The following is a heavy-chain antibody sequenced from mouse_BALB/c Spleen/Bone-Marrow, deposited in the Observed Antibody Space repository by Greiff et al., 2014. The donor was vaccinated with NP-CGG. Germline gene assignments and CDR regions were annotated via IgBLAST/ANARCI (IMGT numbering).Heavy chain of an antibody. V-gene: IGHV1-14*01. CDR3: ASSKYFGSGFDY. CDR1: GYTFTSYV. D-gene: IGHD1-1*01. Sequence: EVQLQQSGPELVKPGASVKMSCKASGYTFTSYVMHWMKQKPGQGLEWIRYINPYNDGTKYNETLKGKATLTSDKSSSTAYMDLSSLASEDSSVYFCASSKYFGSGFDYWGQGTILTVSS. J-gene: IGHJ2*01. CDR2: INPYNDGT.